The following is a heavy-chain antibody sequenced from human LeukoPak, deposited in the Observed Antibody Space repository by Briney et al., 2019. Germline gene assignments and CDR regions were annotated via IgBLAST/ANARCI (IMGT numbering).Heavy chain of an antibody. Sequence: GESLKISCKGSGYSFTRYWIGWVRQMPGKGLEWMGIIYPGDSDTRYSPSFQGQVTISADKSISTAYLQWSSLKASDTAMYYCARLYYYYDSSGYYPTHEYFQHWGQGTLVTVSS. CDR3: ARLYYYYDSSGYYPTHEYFQH. J-gene: IGHJ1*01. D-gene: IGHD3-22*01. CDR2: IYPGDSDT. V-gene: IGHV5-51*01. CDR1: GYSFTRYW.